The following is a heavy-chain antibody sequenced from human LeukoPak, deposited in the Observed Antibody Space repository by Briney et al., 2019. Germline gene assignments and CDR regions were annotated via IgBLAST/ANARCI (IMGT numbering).Heavy chain of an antibody. CDR3: AKDLCLGDQGAFDI. J-gene: IGHJ3*02. V-gene: IGHV3-23*01. D-gene: IGHD3-16*01. CDR2: ISGSVGST. CDR1: GFTFSSYA. Sequence: GGSLRLSCAASGFTFSSYAMSWVRQAPGKGLEWGSAISGSVGSTYYADSVKGRFTISRDNSKNTLYLQMNSLRAEDTAVYYCAKDLCLGDQGAFDIWGQGTMVTVSS.